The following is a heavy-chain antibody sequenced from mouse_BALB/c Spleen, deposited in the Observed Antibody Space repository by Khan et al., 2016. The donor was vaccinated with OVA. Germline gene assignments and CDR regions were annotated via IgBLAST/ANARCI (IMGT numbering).Heavy chain of an antibody. CDR2: IYPGNRDT. D-gene: IGHD1-1*02. CDR3: ARYGCGSCEIWDY. J-gene: IGHJ2*01. CDR1: GYTFTNYW. Sequence: VQLQQSGTVLARPGASVKMSCKASGYTFTNYWMHWVKQRPGQGLEWIGTIYPGNRDTNYTQKFTGKAKLTAVTSTSTAYMELSSLTNEDSAVYYCARYGCGSCEIWDYWGQGTTLTVSS. V-gene: IGHV1-5*01.